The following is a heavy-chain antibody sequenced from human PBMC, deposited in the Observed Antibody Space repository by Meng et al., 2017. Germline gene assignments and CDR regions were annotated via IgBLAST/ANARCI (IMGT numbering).Heavy chain of an antibody. CDR1: GGNFSSYA. CDR2: FIPIFGTA. Sequence: VQLVQAGAEVKKPGSSVKVSCNASGGNFSSYAISWVRQAPGQVLEWMGGFIPIFGTANYAQKFQGRVTITADESTSTAYMELSSLRSEDTAGYYCARGGYSYGLWFDPWGQGTLVTVS. D-gene: IGHD5-18*01. V-gene: IGHV1-69*01. J-gene: IGHJ5*02. CDR3: ARGGYSYGLWFDP.